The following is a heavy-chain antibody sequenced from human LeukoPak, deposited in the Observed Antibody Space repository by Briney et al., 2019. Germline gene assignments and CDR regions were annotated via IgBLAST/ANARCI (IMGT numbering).Heavy chain of an antibody. J-gene: IGHJ4*02. CDR2: ISGSGART. V-gene: IGHV3-23*01. D-gene: IGHD5-24*01. Sequence: WGSLRLSCAASGFTFTNYVMNWVRQAPGKGLEWVSGISGSGARTYYADSVKGRFTISRDNSKNTLYLQMNSLRAEDTAVYYCARFKDGYNRFDSWGQGTLVTVSS. CDR1: GFTFTNYV. CDR3: ARFKDGYNRFDS.